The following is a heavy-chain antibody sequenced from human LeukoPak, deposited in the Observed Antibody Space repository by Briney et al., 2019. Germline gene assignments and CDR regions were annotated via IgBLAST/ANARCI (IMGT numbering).Heavy chain of an antibody. J-gene: IGHJ1*01. CDR1: GFTFRNYA. CDR2: SSGSGDDT. V-gene: IGHV3-23*01. Sequence: PGGSLRLSCAASGFTFRNYAMGWVRQAPGKGLEWVSTSSGSGDDTYYADSVKGRFTISGDNSKNTLYLQMSGLRAEDTAVYYCAKFRGIPTTVTQDWGQGNLVTVSS. CDR3: AKFRGIPTTVTQD. D-gene: IGHD4-17*01.